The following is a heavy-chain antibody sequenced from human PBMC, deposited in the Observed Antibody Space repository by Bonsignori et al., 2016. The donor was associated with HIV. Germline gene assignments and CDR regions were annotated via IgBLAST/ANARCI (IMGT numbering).Heavy chain of an antibody. CDR2: MNGDNENIV. CDR3: ARDGSSPRYWFDT. D-gene: IGHD5-12*01. J-gene: IGHJ5*02. Sequence: WIRQPPGKGLEWIAHMNGDNENIVEYSNSVKGRFRISRDIARNSLHLNMNDLRDEDTAIYYCARDGSSPRYWFDTWGQGTLVTVSS. V-gene: IGHV3-48*02.